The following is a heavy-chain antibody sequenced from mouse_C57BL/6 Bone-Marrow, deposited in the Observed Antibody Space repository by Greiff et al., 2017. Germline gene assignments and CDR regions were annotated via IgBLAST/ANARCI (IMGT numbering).Heavy chain of an antibody. D-gene: IGHD2-12*01. V-gene: IGHV5-9-1*02. Sequence: EVNVVESGAGLVKPGGSLKLSCAASGFTFSSYAMSWVRQTPEKRLEWVAYISSGGDYIYYADTVKGRFTISRDNARNTLYLQMSSLKSEETDRYYCTRETTGGYFDVWGTGTTVTVSS. CDR3: TRETTGGYFDV. CDR1: GFTFSSYA. CDR2: ISSGGDYI. J-gene: IGHJ1*03.